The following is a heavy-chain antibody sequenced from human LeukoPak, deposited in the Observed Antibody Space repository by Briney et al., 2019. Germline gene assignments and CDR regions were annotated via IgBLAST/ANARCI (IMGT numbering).Heavy chain of an antibody. V-gene: IGHV4-59*06. Sequence: SETLSLTCTVSGGSISSYYWSWIRQPPGKGLEWIGYIYYSGSTYYNPSLKSRVTISVDTSKNQFSLKLSSVTAADTAVYYCARGSGYDSSFDYWGQGTLVTVSS. D-gene: IGHD5-12*01. J-gene: IGHJ4*02. CDR3: ARGSGYDSSFDY. CDR1: GGSISSYY. CDR2: IYYSGST.